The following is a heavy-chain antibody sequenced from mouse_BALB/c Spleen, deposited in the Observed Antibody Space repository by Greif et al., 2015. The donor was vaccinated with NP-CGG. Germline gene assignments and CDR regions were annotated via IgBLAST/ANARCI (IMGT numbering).Heavy chain of an antibody. V-gene: IGHV1-80*01. Sequence: VQLHQSGAELVRPGSSVKISCKASGYAFSSYWMNWVKQRPGQGLEWIGQIYPGDGDTNYNGKFKGKATLTADKSSSTAYMQLSSLTSEDSVVYSCARYDYDYYAMDYWGQGTSVTVSS. CDR2: IYPGDGDT. CDR3: ARYDYDYYAMDY. J-gene: IGHJ4*01. D-gene: IGHD2-4*01. CDR1: GYAFSSYW.